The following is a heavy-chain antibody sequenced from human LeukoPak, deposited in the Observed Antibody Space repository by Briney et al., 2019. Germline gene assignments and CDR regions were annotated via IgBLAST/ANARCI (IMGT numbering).Heavy chain of an antibody. CDR2: ISSNGGSR. J-gene: IGHJ4*02. CDR3: ARGGSMIVMGPDY. CDR1: GFTFSTDA. D-gene: IGHD3-22*01. Sequence: GGSLRLSCAASGFTFSTDAMHWVRQAPGKGLEYVSAISSNGGSRFYANLLKGRFTISRDNSKNTLYLQMGSLRVEDMAVYYCARGGSMIVMGPDYWGQGTLVTVSS. V-gene: IGHV3-64*01.